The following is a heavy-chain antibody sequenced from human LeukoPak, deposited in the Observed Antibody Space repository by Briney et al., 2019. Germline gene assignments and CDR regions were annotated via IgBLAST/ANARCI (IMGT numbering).Heavy chain of an antibody. V-gene: IGHV5-51*01. J-gene: IGHJ3*02. Sequence: GESLKISCQGSGLTFTTSWIGWVRQLPGKGLEWMGNIYPGDSDTRYSPSFQGQVTISADKSINTAYLQWTSLKASDTAMYYCARQLTTLRGFDIWGQGTMVTASS. CDR3: ARQLTTLRGFDI. CDR1: GLTFTTSW. CDR2: IYPGDSDT. D-gene: IGHD4-11*01.